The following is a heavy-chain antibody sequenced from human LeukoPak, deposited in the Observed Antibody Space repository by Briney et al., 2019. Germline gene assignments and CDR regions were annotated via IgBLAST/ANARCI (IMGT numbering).Heavy chain of an antibody. V-gene: IGHV3-30*18. D-gene: IGHD2-15*01. Sequence: GGSLRLSCAASGFTFSSYGMHWVRQAPGKGLEWVAVISYDGSNKYYADSVKGRFTISRDNSKYTLYLQMNSLRAEDTAVYYCAKDLSSGGSGQKQYNWFDPWGQGTLVTVSS. CDR1: GFTFSSYG. CDR2: ISYDGSNK. CDR3: AKDLSSGGSGQKQYNWFDP. J-gene: IGHJ5*02.